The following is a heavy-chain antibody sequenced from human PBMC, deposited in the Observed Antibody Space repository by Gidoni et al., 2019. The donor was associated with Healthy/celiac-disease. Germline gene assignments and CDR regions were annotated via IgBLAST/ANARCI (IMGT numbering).Heavy chain of an antibody. J-gene: IGHJ6*02. V-gene: IGHV1-46*01. CDR2: INPSGGST. CDR1: GYTFTSYY. CDR3: ARGGTGYYGMDV. Sequence: QVQLLQSGAEVKKPGASVTVSCKASGYTFTSYYMHWVRQAPGQGLEWMGIINPSGGSTSYEQKFQGRVTMTRDTSTSTVYMGLSSLRSEDTAVYYCARGGTGYYGMDVWGQGTTVTVSS. D-gene: IGHD3-16*01.